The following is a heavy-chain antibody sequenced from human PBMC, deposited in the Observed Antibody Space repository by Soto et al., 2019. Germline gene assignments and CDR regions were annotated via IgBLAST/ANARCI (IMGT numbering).Heavy chain of an antibody. CDR2: ISGSGGST. J-gene: IGHJ4*02. Sequence: AGSPRLSCAASGFTFSSYAMSWVLQAPGKGLEWVSAISGSGGSTYYADSVKGRFTISRDNSKNTLYLQMNSLRAEDTAVYYCAKFVVVVAADSTPTYYFDYWGQGTLVTVSS. CDR3: AKFVVVVAADSTPTYYFDY. V-gene: IGHV3-23*01. D-gene: IGHD2-15*01. CDR1: GFTFSSYA.